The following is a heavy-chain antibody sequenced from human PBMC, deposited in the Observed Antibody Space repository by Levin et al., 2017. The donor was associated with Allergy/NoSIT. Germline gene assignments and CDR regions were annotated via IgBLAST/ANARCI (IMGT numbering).Heavy chain of an antibody. CDR3: AKDQNYYGAGSYFGY. CDR2: ISYDGSNK. J-gene: IGHJ4*02. V-gene: IGHV3-30*18. CDR1: GFTFSSYG. Sequence: GESLKISCAASGFTFSSYGMHWVRQAPGKGLEWVAVISYDGSNKYYADSVKGRFTISRDNSKNTLDLQMNSLTTEDTAVYYCAKDQNYYGAGSYFGYWGQGTLVTVSS. D-gene: IGHD3-10*01.